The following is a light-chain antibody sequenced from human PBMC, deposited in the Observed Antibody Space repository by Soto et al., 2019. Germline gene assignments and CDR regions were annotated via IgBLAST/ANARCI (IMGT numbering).Light chain of an antibody. CDR2: LGS. V-gene: IGKV2-28*01. Sequence: DFVMTQSPLSLPVTPGEPASISCRSRQSLLHSNGYNYLDWYLQKPGQSPQLLIYLGSSRASGVRDRLSSSGSGTDFTLKISIVEADDVGVDYCMQALQTSYTFGQGTKLEIK. CDR1: QSLLHSNGYNY. J-gene: IGKJ2*01. CDR3: MQALQTSYT.